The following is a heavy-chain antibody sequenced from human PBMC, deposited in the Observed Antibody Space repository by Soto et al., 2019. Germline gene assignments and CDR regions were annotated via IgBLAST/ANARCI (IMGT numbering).Heavy chain of an antibody. CDR1: GFTFNSYA. CDR3: AKDRNYYDSSGYDY. V-gene: IGHV3-23*01. Sequence: GGSLRLSCAASGFTFNSYAMSWVRQAPGKGLEWVSTIIGSGGSTYDADSVKGRFSGSRDNSKNTLYLQMNSLRAEDTAVYYCAKDRNYYDSSGYDYWGQGTLVTVSS. J-gene: IGHJ4*02. CDR2: IIGSGGST. D-gene: IGHD3-22*01.